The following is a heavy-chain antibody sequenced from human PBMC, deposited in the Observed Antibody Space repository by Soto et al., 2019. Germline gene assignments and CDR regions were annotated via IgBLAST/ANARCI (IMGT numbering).Heavy chain of an antibody. J-gene: IGHJ4*02. CDR3: ARQFDSDTSGYYYAY. CDR1: GGTFSTNT. CDR2: IMPIFGSA. V-gene: IGHV1-69*01. D-gene: IGHD3-22*01. Sequence: QVQLVQSGAEVKKPGSSVKVSCKASGGTFSTNTISWVRQAPGQGLEWMGGIMPIFGSANYAQKFQGRVTITADEYTRTVYMELSRLRSEDTAVYYCARQFDSDTSGYYYAYWGQGTLVPVSS.